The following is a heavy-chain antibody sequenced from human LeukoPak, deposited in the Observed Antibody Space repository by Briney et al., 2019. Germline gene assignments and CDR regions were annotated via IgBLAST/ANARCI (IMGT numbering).Heavy chain of an antibody. V-gene: IGHV4-59*01. CDR1: GDSINSYY. CDR3: ARDLNHGFNYYYYGLEV. D-gene: IGHD3-9*01. Sequence: SETLSLTCTVSGDSINSYYWSWIRQPTGKGLEWIGYIYFSGNTKYNPSLKNRVTISVDRSKSQFYLTLRSVTAADTAVYYCARDLNHGFNYYYYGLEVWGQGTTVTVSS. J-gene: IGHJ6*02. CDR2: IYFSGNT.